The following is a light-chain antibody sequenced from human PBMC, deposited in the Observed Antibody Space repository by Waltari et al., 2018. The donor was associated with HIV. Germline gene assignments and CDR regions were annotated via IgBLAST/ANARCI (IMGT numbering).Light chain of an antibody. Sequence: DIVMTQSPDSLAVSLGEGATINCKSSQSVLSSSNNKNYLAWYQQKPGQPPNVLIYWASTRESGVPDRFSGSGSGTDFTLTISSLQAEDVAVYYCQQYYSTPWTFGQGTKVESK. J-gene: IGKJ1*01. CDR3: QQYYSTPWT. CDR2: WAS. CDR1: QSVLSSSNNKNY. V-gene: IGKV4-1*01.